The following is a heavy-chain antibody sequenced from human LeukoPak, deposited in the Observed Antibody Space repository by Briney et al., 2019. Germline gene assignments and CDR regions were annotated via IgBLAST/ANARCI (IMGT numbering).Heavy chain of an antibody. D-gene: IGHD3-10*01. V-gene: IGHV3-30*03. CDR1: ESSFTNYG. CDR2: ISFDGDIK. J-gene: IGHJ6*02. CDR3: ARDQRFYESGTSSIHYFFTALDV. Sequence: GGSLRLSCVASESSFTNYGMHWVRQAPGKGLEWVSVISFDGDIKYHADSVKGRFTISRDNSKNTAFLQMNSLRPEDAAVYYCARDQRFYESGTSSIHYFFTALDVWGQGTSVTVSS.